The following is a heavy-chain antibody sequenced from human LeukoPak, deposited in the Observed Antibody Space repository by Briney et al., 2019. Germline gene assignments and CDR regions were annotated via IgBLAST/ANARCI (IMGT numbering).Heavy chain of an antibody. CDR2: ISSSGSTI. CDR3: ARDRRGVYSGSYYGSYYFDY. Sequence: PGGSLRLSCAASGFTFSSYEMNWVRQAPGKGLEWVSYISSSGSTIYYADSVKGRFTISRDNAKNSLYLQMNSLRAEDTAVYYCARDRRGVYSGSYYGSYYFDYWGQGTLVTVSS. V-gene: IGHV3-48*03. CDR1: GFTFSSYE. D-gene: IGHD1-26*01. J-gene: IGHJ4*02.